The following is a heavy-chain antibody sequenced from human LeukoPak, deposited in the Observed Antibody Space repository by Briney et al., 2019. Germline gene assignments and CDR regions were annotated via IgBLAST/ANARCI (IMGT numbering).Heavy chain of an antibody. D-gene: IGHD4-11*01. J-gene: IGHJ3*01. CDR1: GFTFTSYT. V-gene: IGHV3-48*02. CDR2: IRTSGGVV. CDR3: VRKQFYAFDF. Sequence: GGSLRLSCAASGFTFTSYTMNWVRQAPGKGLEWISYIRTSGGVVSYTDSVRGRFTISTDSAKNSLYLQMNSLRDDDTAVYYFVRKQFYAFDFWGQGTMVNVSS.